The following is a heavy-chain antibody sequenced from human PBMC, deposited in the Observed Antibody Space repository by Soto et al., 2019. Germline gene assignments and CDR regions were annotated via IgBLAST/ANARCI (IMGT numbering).Heavy chain of an antibody. CDR2: IIPIFGTA. CDR1: VCTFSSYA. Sequence: ASVKVSCKASVCTFSSYAISWVRQAPGQGLEWMGGIIPIFGTANYAQKFQGRVTITADESTSTAYMELSSLRSEDTAVYYCARAAGSGSYLYYYYGMDVWGQGTTVTVSS. CDR3: ARAAGSGSYLYYYYGMDV. J-gene: IGHJ6*02. D-gene: IGHD3-10*01. V-gene: IGHV1-69*13.